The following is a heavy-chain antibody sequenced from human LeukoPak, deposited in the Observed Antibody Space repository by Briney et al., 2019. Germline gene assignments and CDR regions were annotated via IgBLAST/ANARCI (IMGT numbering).Heavy chain of an antibody. D-gene: IGHD6-19*01. V-gene: IGHV3-74*01. J-gene: IGHJ4*02. Sequence: GGSLRLSCAASGFSFSGSAMHWVRQASGKGLEWVSRINSDGNRTSYADSVKGRFTISRDNAKKTLYLQMNSLRAEDTAVYYCVRGYSSGYRLDYWGQGTLVTVSS. CDR3: VRGYSSGYRLDY. CDR1: GFSFSGSA. CDR2: INSDGNRT.